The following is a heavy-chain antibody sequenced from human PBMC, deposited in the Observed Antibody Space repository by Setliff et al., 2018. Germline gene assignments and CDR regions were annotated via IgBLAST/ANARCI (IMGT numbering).Heavy chain of an antibody. J-gene: IGHJ6*03. CDR2: IYYSGTT. Sequence: PSETLSLTCIVSGASINSSTFFWGWIRQPPGKGLEWIGSIYYSGTTYYNPSVRSRVTIPVDTSKNQFSLKLSSVTAADTAVYFCARRPYQHYDSSGYSVNHYMDVWGKGTTVTVSS. CDR3: ARRPYQHYDSSGYSVNHYMDV. D-gene: IGHD3-22*01. CDR1: GASINSSTFF. V-gene: IGHV4-39*01.